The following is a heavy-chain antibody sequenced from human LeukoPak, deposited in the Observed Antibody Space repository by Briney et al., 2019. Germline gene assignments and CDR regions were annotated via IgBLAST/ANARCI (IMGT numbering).Heavy chain of an antibody. Sequence: DSVKVSCKVSGYTLTELSMHWVRHAPGKGLEWMGGFDPEDGETIYAQKFQGRVIMTEDTSTDTAYMELSSLRSEDTAVYYSATDDPRGYSGYDPLDYWGQGTLVTVSS. CDR2: FDPEDGET. D-gene: IGHD5-12*01. J-gene: IGHJ4*02. CDR3: ATDDPRGYSGYDPLDY. CDR1: GYTLTELS. V-gene: IGHV1-24*01.